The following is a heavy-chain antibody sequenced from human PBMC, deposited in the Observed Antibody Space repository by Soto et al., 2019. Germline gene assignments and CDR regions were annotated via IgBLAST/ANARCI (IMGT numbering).Heavy chain of an antibody. CDR3: ARDGPYRYCSSTSCYYYYYGMDV. J-gene: IGHJ6*02. V-gene: IGHV3-33*01. D-gene: IGHD2-2*01. Sequence: GGSLRLSCAASGVTFSSYGMHWVRQAPGKGLEWVAVIWYDGSNKYYADSVKGRFTISRDNSKNTLYLQMNSLRAEDTAVYYCARDGPYRYCSSTSCYYYYYGMDVWGQGTTVTVSS. CDR1: GVTFSSYG. CDR2: IWYDGSNK.